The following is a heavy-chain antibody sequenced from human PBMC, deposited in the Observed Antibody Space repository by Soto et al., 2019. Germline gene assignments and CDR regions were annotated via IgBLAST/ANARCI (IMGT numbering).Heavy chain of an antibody. CDR1: GFTFDDYG. D-gene: IGHD2-15*01. J-gene: IGHJ4*02. Sequence: EVQLVESGGGVVRPGGSLRLSCAASGFTFDDYGMSWVRQAPGKGLEWVSGINWNGGSTGYAGSVKGRFTISRDNAKNSLYLQMNSLRAEDTALYHCARDYPLDCSGGSCYSDYWGQGTLVTVSS. V-gene: IGHV3-20*01. CDR3: ARDYPLDCSGGSCYSDY. CDR2: INWNGGST.